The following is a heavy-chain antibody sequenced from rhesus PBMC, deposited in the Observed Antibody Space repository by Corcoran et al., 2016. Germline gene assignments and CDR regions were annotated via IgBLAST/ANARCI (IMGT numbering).Heavy chain of an antibody. V-gene: IGHV3S25*01. CDR3: AKGAAAAGYFDY. Sequence: EVQLVESGGGWAKPGGSLRLSCAASGLPFSSYWMNWVRQAPGNGLEWVSASNSGGGSTYYADAVKGRFTISRDNSKNTLSLQMNSLRAEDTAVYYCAKGAAAAGYFDYWGQGVLVTVSS. J-gene: IGHJ4*01. D-gene: IGHD6-31*01. CDR2: SNSGGGST. CDR1: GLPFSSYW.